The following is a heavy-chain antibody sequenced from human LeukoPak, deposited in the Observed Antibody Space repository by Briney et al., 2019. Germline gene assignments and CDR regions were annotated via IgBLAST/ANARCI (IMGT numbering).Heavy chain of an antibody. Sequence: ASVNVSFKSSVYTFTIYDINWVRQATGQGLEWMGWMNPNSGNTGYAQKFQGRVTMTRNTSISTAYMELSSLRSEDTAVYYCARGRTRKGGYGVDYWGQGTLVTVSS. J-gene: IGHJ4*02. CDR2: MNPNSGNT. V-gene: IGHV1-8*01. CDR3: ARGRTRKGGYGVDY. CDR1: VYTFTIYD. D-gene: IGHD4-17*01.